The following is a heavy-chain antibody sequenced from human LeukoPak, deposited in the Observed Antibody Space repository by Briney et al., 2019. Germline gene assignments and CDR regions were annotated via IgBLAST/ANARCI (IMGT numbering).Heavy chain of an antibody. CDR3: ARGCIAAVPYYFDY. CDR1: GGSFSGYY. J-gene: IGHJ4*02. Sequence: PSETLSLTCAVYGGSFSGYYWSWIRQPPGKGLEWIGEINHSGSTNYNPSLKGRVTISVDTSKNQFSLKLSSVTAADTAVYYCARGCIAAVPYYFDYWGQGTLVTVSS. CDR2: INHSGST. D-gene: IGHD6-13*01. V-gene: IGHV4-34*01.